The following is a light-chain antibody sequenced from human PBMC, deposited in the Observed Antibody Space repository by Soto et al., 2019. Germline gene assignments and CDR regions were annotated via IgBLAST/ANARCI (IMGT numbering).Light chain of an antibody. V-gene: IGKV3-20*01. J-gene: IGKJ1*01. CDR2: LAS. CDR3: QPYGSSGR. Sequence: DSVLAQWAATLSFKPGERATLSCRASQAVNTRLAWYQHKPGQAPRLLIYLASNRAAGVPARFSGSGSGTDFTLTSSRMEPEDFAVYYCQPYGSSGRFGQGTKVDIK. CDR1: QAVNTR.